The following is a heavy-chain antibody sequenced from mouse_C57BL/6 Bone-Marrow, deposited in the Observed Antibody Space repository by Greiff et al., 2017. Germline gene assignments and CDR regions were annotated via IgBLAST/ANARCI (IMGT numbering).Heavy chain of an antibody. J-gene: IGHJ1*03. CDR2: INPYNGDT. CDR3: ARSGSSYWYFDV. D-gene: IGHD1-1*01. Sequence: EVQLQQSGPELVKPGDSVKISCKASGYSFTGYFMNWVMQSHGKSLEWIGRINPYNGDTFYNQKFKGKATLTVDQSSSTAHMELRSLTSEDSAVYYCARSGSSYWYFDVWGTGTTVTVSS. V-gene: IGHV1-20*01. CDR1: GYSFTGYF.